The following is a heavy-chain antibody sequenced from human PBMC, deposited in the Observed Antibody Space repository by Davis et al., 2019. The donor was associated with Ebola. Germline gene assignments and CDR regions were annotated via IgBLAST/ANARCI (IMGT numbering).Heavy chain of an antibody. CDR2: ISYDGSNK. V-gene: IGHV3-30-3*01. CDR3: ASAHRVGDY. J-gene: IGHJ4*02. D-gene: IGHD1-26*01. Sequence: SCKASGYTFTGYYMHWVRQAPGKGLEWVAVISYDGSNKYYADSVKGRFTISRDNSKNTLYLQMNSLRAEDTAVYYCASAHRVGDYWGQGTLVTVSS. CDR1: GYTFTGYY.